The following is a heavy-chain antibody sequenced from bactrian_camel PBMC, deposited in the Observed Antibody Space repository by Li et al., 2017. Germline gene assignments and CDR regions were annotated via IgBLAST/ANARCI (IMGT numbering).Heavy chain of an antibody. D-gene: IGHD6*01. V-gene: IGHV3S53*01. CDR1: GLATPYS. Sequence: HVQLVESGGGSVQAGGSLNLSCAASGLATPYSMAWFRQAPGKRREEVAGINSDGNILYADSVVGRFTIIPDSARDTLFLQMNDLKTEDTAVYYCAPSEILHTLLAGTATPRTQGTQVTVS. J-gene: IGHJ4*01. CDR2: INSDGNI.